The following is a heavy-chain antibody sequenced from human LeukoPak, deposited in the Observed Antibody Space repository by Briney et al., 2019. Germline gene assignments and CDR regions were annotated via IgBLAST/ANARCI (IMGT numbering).Heavy chain of an antibody. CDR1: GFTFSSYG. CDR2: ISYDGSSK. CDR3: AKEGTTRTP. V-gene: IGHV3-30*18. Sequence: GRSLRLSCAASGFTFSSYGMHWVRQAPGKGLEWVAVISYDGSSKYYADSVKGRFIISRDNSKNTLYLQMNSLRAEDTAVYYCAKEGTTRTPWGQGTTVTVSS. J-gene: IGHJ6*02. D-gene: IGHD1-14*01.